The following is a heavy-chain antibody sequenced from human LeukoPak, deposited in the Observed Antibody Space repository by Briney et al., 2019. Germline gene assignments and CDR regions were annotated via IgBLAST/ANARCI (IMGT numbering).Heavy chain of an antibody. Sequence: GASVKVSCKASGYTFTSYYMHWVRQAPGQGLEWMGIINPSGGSTSYAQKFQGRVTMTRDTSISAAYMDLSRLRSDDTAVYYCARDRGIAVSGEFDYWGQGTLVTVSS. V-gene: IGHV1-46*01. J-gene: IGHJ4*02. CDR3: ARDRGIAVSGEFDY. CDR1: GYTFTSYY. CDR2: INPSGGST. D-gene: IGHD6-19*01.